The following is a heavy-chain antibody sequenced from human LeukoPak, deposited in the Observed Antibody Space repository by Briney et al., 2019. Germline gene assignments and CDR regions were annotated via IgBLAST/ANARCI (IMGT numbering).Heavy chain of an antibody. CDR2: IDGSGTST. V-gene: IGHV3-23*01. D-gene: IGHD2-21*02. Sequence: GGSLRLSCAASGFTFSSYGMSWVRQAPGKGLEWVSAIDGSGTSTYYADSVKGRFTISRDNSKNTLYLQMNSLRAEDTAIYYCAKGLVDGGDYYFDYWGQGTLVTVSS. CDR1: GFTFSSYG. J-gene: IGHJ4*02. CDR3: AKGLVDGGDYYFDY.